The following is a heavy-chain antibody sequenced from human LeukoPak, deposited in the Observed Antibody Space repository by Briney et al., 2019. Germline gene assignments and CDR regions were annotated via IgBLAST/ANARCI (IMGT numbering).Heavy chain of an antibody. CDR1: GYTFTSYG. D-gene: IGHD6-13*01. J-gene: IGHJ6*04. CDR3: AYSSSWYAGYYGMDV. Sequence: GASVKVSCKASGYTFTSYGISWVRQAPGQGLEWMGWISAYNGNTNYAQKLQGRVTMTTGTSTSTAYMELRSLRSDDTAVYYCAYSSSWYAGYYGMDVWGKGTTVTVSS. CDR2: ISAYNGNT. V-gene: IGHV1-18*04.